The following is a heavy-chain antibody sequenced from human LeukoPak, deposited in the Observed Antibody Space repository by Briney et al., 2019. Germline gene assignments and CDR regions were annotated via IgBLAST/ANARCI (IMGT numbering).Heavy chain of an antibody. Sequence: PGGSLRLSCAASGFTFSTYAMSWVRQAPGKGLEWGSVISNSGSSTHYADSVKGRFSISRDNSRNTLYLQMNSLRTDDTAVYYCAKDLLSQQVARCFDYWGQGTLVTVSS. D-gene: IGHD6-13*01. CDR3: AKDLLSQQVARCFDY. V-gene: IGHV3-23*01. J-gene: IGHJ4*02. CDR2: ISNSGSST. CDR1: GFTFSTYA.